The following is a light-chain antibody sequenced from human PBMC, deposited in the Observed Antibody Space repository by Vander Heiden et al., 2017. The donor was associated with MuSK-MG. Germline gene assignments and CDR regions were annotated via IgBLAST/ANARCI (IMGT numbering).Light chain of an antibody. V-gene: IGKV1-39*01. Sequence: DIQMTQSPSSLSASVGDRVTITCRASQSISSYLNWSQQKPGKPPKLLIYAASSLQSGVPSRFSGSGSGTDFTLTISSLQPEDFATYYCQQSYSTPPLTFGGGTKVEIK. CDR2: AAS. CDR1: QSISSY. CDR3: QQSYSTPPLT. J-gene: IGKJ4*01.